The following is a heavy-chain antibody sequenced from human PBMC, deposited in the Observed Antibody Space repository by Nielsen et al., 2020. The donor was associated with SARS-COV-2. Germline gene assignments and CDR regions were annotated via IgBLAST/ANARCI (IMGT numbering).Heavy chain of an antibody. CDR2: IDWDDDK. D-gene: IGHD4-23*01. CDR1: GFSIRTSGVG. Sequence: SGPTLVKPPQTVTLTCSLSGFSIRTSGVGVSWIRQPPGKALEWLARIDWDDDKYYSTSLKTRLTISKDTSKNQVVLTMTNMDPVDTATYYCARTYYGGNSAFFDYWGQGTLVTVSS. J-gene: IGHJ4*02. CDR3: ARTYYGGNSAFFDY. V-gene: IGHV2-70*11.